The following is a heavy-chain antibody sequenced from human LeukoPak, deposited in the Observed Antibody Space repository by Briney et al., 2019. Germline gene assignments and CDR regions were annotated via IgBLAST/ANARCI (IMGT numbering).Heavy chain of an antibody. J-gene: IGHJ4*02. Sequence: SVKVSCKASGGTFSSYAISWVRQAPGQGLEWMGGIIPIFGTANYAQKFQGRVTITADESTSTAYMELSSLRSEDTAVYYCATDFRFGEIRFDYWGQGTLVTVSS. CDR3: ATDFRFGEIRFDY. CDR1: GGTFSSYA. D-gene: IGHD3-10*01. V-gene: IGHV1-69*01. CDR2: IIPIFGTA.